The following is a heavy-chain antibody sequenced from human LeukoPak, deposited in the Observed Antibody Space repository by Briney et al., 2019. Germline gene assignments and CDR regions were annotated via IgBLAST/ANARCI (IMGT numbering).Heavy chain of an antibody. CDR3: AGGYYYGMDV. J-gene: IGHJ6*02. CDR1: GFTFSGYS. V-gene: IGHV3-48*02. CDR2: ISTGSSTI. Sequence: GRSLRLSCAASGFTFSGYSMNWVRHAPEKGLEWVSYISTGSSTIYYADSVKGRFTISRDNAKNSLYLQMNSLRDEDTAVYYCAGGYYYGMDVWGQGTTVTVSS.